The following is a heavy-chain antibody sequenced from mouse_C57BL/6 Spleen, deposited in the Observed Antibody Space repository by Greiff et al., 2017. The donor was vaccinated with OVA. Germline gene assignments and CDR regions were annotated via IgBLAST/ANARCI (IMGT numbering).Heavy chain of an antibody. V-gene: IGHV1-42*01. CDR3: ARSRITTVVATPFAY. J-gene: IGHJ3*01. D-gene: IGHD1-1*01. Sequence: EVQLQQSGPELVKPGASVKISCKASGYSFTGYYMNWVKQSPEKSLEWIGEINPSTGGTTYNQKFKAKATLTVDKSSSTAYMRLKSLTSEDSAVYYCARSRITTVVATPFAYWGQGTLVTVSA. CDR2: INPSTGGT. CDR1: GYSFTGYY.